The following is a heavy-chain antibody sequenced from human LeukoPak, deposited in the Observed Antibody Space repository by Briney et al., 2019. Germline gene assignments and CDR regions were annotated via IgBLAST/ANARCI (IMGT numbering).Heavy chain of an antibody. CDR1: GVTFSYFG. V-gene: IGHV3-30-3*01. CDR2: ISYDGDNT. D-gene: IGHD1-7*01. Sequence: GRSLRLSCAASGVTFSYFGFHWVRQSPGKGLEWVAFISYDGDNTYYADSVKGRFTISRDNSKSTLYLQMNRLRLDDTALYFCARAKVEWNYGAFDIWGQGTRVTVSS. CDR3: ARAKVEWNYGAFDI. J-gene: IGHJ3*02.